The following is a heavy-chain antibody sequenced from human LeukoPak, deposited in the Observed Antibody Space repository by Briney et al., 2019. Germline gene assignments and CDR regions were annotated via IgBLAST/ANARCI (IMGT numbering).Heavy chain of an antibody. CDR1: GGSFSGYY. D-gene: IGHD3-22*01. CDR2: SNHSGST. Sequence: PSETLSLTCAVYGGSFSGYYGSWIRQPPGKGLELIGESNHSGSTNYNPSLKSRVTISVDTSKNQFSLKLSSVTAADTAVYYCGRRDAPLNDSDYHDYFDYWGRGTLVTVSS. CDR3: GRRDAPLNDSDYHDYFDY. V-gene: IGHV4-34*01. J-gene: IGHJ4*02.